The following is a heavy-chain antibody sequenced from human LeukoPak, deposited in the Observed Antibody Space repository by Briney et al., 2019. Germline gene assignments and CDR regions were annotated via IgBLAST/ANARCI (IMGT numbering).Heavy chain of an antibody. V-gene: IGHV1-3*01. Sequence: ASVKVSCKASGYNFISYGMHWVRQAPGQRPEWTGWINAGNGNTKYSQKFQGRVTITRDTSANTAYMELSSLRSEDTAVYYCAGGAVPAAIHTLNDYWGQGTLVTVSS. CDR3: AGGAVPAAIHTLNDY. CDR2: INAGNGNT. D-gene: IGHD2-2*02. J-gene: IGHJ4*02. CDR1: GYNFISYG.